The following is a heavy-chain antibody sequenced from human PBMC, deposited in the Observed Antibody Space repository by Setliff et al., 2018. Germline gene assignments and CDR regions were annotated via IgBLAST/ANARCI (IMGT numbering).Heavy chain of an antibody. Sequence: GGSLRLPCAASGFTFSNYARSWVRQAPGKGLEWVPAISGSGAISYADSVKGRFTVSRDNSKNTLYLQMNLLRGEDTAVYYCAKDTGYYFDYWGQGTLVTVSS. CDR2: ISGSGAI. D-gene: IGHD4-4*01. CDR3: AKDTGYYFDY. CDR1: GFTFSNYA. J-gene: IGHJ4*02. V-gene: IGHV3-23*01.